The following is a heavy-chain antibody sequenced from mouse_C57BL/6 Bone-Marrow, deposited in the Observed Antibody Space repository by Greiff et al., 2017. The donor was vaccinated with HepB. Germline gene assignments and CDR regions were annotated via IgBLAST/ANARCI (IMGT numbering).Heavy chain of an antibody. CDR1: GYTFTSYW. CDR2: IHPNSGST. Sequence: QVQLQQPGAELVKPGASVKLSCKASGYTFTSYWMHWVKQRPGQGLEWIGMIHPNSGSTNYNEKFKSKATLTVDKSSSTAYMQLSSLTSEDSAVYYCARRYSYYGSSYYFDVWGTGTTVTVSS. CDR3: ARRYSYYGSSYYFDV. J-gene: IGHJ1*03. V-gene: IGHV1-64*01. D-gene: IGHD1-1*01.